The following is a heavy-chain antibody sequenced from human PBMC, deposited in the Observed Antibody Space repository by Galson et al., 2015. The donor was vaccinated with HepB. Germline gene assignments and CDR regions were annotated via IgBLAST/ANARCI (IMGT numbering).Heavy chain of an antibody. V-gene: IGHV1-2*04. Sequence: SVKVSCKASGYTFTGYYMHWVRQAPGQGLEWMGWINPNSGGTNYAQKFQGWVTMTRDTSISTAYMELSRLRSDDTAVYYCARENHSSGWRPPKYYYHYYGMDVWGQGTTVTVSS. J-gene: IGHJ6*02. D-gene: IGHD6-19*01. CDR1: GYTFTGYY. CDR2: INPNSGGT. CDR3: ARENHSSGWRPPKYYYHYYGMDV.